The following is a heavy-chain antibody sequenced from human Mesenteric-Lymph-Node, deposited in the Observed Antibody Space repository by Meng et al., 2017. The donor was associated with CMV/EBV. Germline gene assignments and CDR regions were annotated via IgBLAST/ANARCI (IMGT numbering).Heavy chain of an antibody. V-gene: IGHV3-30*02. J-gene: IGHJ4*02. CDR1: GITFSSYG. CDR3: ARDRDWSFDL. D-gene: IGHD3-9*01. CDR2: IRYEGGSD. Sequence: GESLKISCAASGITFSSYGMHWFRQAPGKGLEWVGFIRYEGGSDNYADSLRGRFIISTDKPRNTVHLQMSSLTKDGTAVYYCARDRDWSFDLWGQGTLVTVSS.